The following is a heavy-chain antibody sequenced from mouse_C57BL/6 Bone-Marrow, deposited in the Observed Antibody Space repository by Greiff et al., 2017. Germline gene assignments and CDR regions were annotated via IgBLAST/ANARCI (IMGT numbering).Heavy chain of an antibody. CDR3: ARHEGPYSSWYFDV. J-gene: IGHJ1*03. CDR2: ISSGGSYT. CDR1: GFTFSSYG. D-gene: IGHD2-12*01. Sequence: EVMLVESGGDLVKPGGSLKLSCAASGFTFSSYGMSWVRQTPDKRLEWVATISSGGSYTYYPASVKGRFTISRDNAKNTLYLQMSSLKSEDTAMYYCARHEGPYSSWYFDVWGTGTTVTVSS. V-gene: IGHV5-6*02.